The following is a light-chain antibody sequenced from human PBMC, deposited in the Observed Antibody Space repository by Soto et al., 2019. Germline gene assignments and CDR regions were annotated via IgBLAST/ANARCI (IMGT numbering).Light chain of an antibody. CDR2: EVT. V-gene: IGLV2-8*01. CDR1: SSDVGCYNF. J-gene: IGLJ1*01. CDR3: ASYAGTKLFG. Sequence: ALTQPPSASGSPGQSLTISCTGTSSDVGCYNFVSWYQQRPGKAPKLVIYEVTKRPSGVPDRFSGSKSGSTASLTVSGLQADDEADYYCASYAGTKLFGFGSGTNVTVL.